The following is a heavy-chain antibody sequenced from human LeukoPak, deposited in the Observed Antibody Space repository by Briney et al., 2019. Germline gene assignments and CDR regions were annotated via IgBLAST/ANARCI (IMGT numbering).Heavy chain of an antibody. J-gene: IGHJ4*02. V-gene: IGHV3-48*03. Sequence: PGGSLRLSCAASGFTFSSYEMNWVRQAPGKGLEWVSCISSSGTTMYYADSVKGRFTISRDNAKNSLYLQMNSLRAEDTAVYYCARARGRLRFIDYWGQGAVVAVSS. CDR2: ISSSGTTM. D-gene: IGHD5-12*01. CDR3: ARARGRLRFIDY. CDR1: GFTFSSYE.